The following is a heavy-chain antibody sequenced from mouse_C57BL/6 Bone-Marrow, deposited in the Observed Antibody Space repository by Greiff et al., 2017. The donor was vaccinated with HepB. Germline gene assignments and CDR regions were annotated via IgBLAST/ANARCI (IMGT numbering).Heavy chain of an antibody. Sequence: VQLQESGPGLVAPSQSLSITCTVSGFSLTSYGVDWVRQSPGKGLEWLGVIWGVGSTNYNSALKSRLSIRKDNSKSQVFLKMNSLQTDDTAMYYCAIIYYDYDGYYAMDYWGQGTSVTVSS. V-gene: IGHV2-6*01. CDR1: GFSLTSYG. CDR3: AIIYYDYDGYYAMDY. J-gene: IGHJ4*01. D-gene: IGHD2-4*01. CDR2: IWGVGST.